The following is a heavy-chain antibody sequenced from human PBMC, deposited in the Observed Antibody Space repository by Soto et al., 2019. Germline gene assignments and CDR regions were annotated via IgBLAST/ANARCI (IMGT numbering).Heavy chain of an antibody. CDR1: GGSFSGYY. CDR2: INHSGST. CDR3: ARGHIVVVPAAIRYYYYGMDV. D-gene: IGHD2-2*02. Sequence: TSETLSLTCAVYGGSFSGYYWSWIRQPPGKGLEWIGEINHSGSTNYNPSLKSRVTISVDTSKNQFSLKLSSVTAADTAVYYCARGHIVVVPAAIRYYYYGMDVWGQGTTVTVSS. V-gene: IGHV4-34*01. J-gene: IGHJ6*02.